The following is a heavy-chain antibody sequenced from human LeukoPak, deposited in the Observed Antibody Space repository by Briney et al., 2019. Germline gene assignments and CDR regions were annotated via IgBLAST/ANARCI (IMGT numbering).Heavy chain of an antibody. CDR1: GGSITRYY. CDR3: ARGYYDSSGYSTPFDY. Sequence: SETLSLTCTVSGGSITRYYWSWIRQPPGKGLEWIAYIYYSGSSHYNPSLKSRVTILVDTSKNQFSLKLSSVTAADTAVYYCARGYYDSSGYSTPFDYWGERTLVTVSS. J-gene: IGHJ4*02. D-gene: IGHD3-22*01. V-gene: IGHV4-59*13. CDR2: IYYSGSS.